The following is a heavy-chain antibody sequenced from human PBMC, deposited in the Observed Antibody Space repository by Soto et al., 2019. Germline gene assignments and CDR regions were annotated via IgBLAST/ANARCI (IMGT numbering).Heavy chain of an antibody. D-gene: IGHD6-19*01. V-gene: IGHV1-3*01. CDR2: INAGNGNT. CDR3: ARGVAGPLHWFDP. CDR1: GYTFTSDA. Sequence: ASVKVSCKASGYTFTSDAMHWVRPAPGQRLEWMGWINAGNGNTKYSQKLQGRVTITRDTSASTAYMELSSLRSEDTAVYYCARGVAGPLHWFDPWGQGTLVTVSS. J-gene: IGHJ5*02.